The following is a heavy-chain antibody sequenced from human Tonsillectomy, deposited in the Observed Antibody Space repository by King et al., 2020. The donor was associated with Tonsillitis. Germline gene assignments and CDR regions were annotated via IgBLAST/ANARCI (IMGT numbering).Heavy chain of an antibody. Sequence: VQLVESGGGLVQPGGSLRLSCAASGFTFSTYAMSWVRQAPGKGLEWVSAISGSGASTYYADSVGGRFTISRDNSKITLYLEMNSLRAEDTAVYNCAKAMGYSYLYYFDYWGQGTLVTVSS. J-gene: IGHJ4*02. CDR2: ISGSGAST. CDR3: AKAMGYSYLYYFDY. D-gene: IGHD5-18*01. V-gene: IGHV3-23*04. CDR1: GFTFSTYA.